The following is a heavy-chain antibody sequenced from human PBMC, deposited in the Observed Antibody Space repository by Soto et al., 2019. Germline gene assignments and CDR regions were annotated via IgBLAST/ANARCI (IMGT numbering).Heavy chain of an antibody. Sequence: AGGSLRLSCAASGFSFSSYGMHWVRQAPGKGLEWVAAISNDGSETYYADSVKGRFTISRDNSRNTLYLQMNSLGTEDTAVYYCAKDIRAWFEGLSYWGQGTLVTVSS. CDR3: AKDIRAWFEGLSY. D-gene: IGHD3-10*01. J-gene: IGHJ4*02. CDR1: GFSFSSYG. CDR2: ISNDGSET. V-gene: IGHV3-30*18.